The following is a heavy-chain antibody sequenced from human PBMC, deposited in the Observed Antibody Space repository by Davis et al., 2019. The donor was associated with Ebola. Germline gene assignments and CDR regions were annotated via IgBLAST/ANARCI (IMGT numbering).Heavy chain of an antibody. CDR1: GGSVSSGSYY. J-gene: IGHJ4*02. CDR3: ARVADNPFYFDY. D-gene: IGHD6-19*01. CDR2: GSASGTT. V-gene: IGHV4-61*01. Sequence: SETLSLTCTVSGGSVSSGSYYWSWIRQPPGKGLEWLGRVYGSASGTTNHNPSLKSRVTMSVDMSKNQFSLRLSSVTAADTAVYYCARVADNPFYFDYWGQGSLVTVSS.